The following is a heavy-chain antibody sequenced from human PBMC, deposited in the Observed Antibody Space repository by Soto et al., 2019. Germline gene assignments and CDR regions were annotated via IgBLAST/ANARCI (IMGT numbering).Heavy chain of an antibody. D-gene: IGHD6-13*01. CDR2: INPSGGST. V-gene: IGHV1-46*01. Sequence: ASVKVSCKASGYTFTSYYMHWVRQAPEQGLEWMGIINPSGGSTSYAQKFQGRVTMTRDTSTSTVYMELSSLRSEDTAVYYCARDICEAYSSSWYCYYYGMDVWGQGTTVTVSS. J-gene: IGHJ6*02. CDR1: GYTFTSYY. CDR3: ARDICEAYSSSWYCYYYGMDV.